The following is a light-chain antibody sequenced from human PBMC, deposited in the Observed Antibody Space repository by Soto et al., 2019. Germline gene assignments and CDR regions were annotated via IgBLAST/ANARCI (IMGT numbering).Light chain of an antibody. CDR2: EAS. CDR3: QQRYNWPLIT. CDR1: QSVSSY. J-gene: IGKJ5*01. V-gene: IGKV3-11*01. Sequence: IVMTQSPATLSVSPGERATLSCRASQSVSSYLAWYQQKPGQAPRLLIYEASNRATDIPARFSGSGSGTDFTLTISSLESEDFAVYYCQQRYNWPLITFGQGTRLEIK.